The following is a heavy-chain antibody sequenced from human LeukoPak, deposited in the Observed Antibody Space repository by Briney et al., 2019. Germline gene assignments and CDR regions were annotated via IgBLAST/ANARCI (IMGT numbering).Heavy chain of an antibody. V-gene: IGHV3-73*01. J-gene: IGHJ4*02. CDR2: IRSKANSYAT. CDR3: TRGVTVTKEIDY. D-gene: IGHD4-17*01. CDR1: GFTFSDSA. Sequence: GGSLKLSCAASGFTFSDSAMHWVRQASGKGLEWVGRIRSKANSYATAYAASVKGRFTISRDDSKNTAYLQMNSLKTEDTAVYYCTRGVTVTKEIDYWGQGTLVTVSS.